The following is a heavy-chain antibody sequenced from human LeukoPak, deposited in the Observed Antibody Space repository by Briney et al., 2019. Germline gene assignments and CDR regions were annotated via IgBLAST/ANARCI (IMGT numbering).Heavy chain of an antibody. V-gene: IGHV3-53*01. CDR2: IYSGGSA. CDR1: GFTVSSNY. Sequence: GGSLRLSCAASGFTVSSNYMSWVRQAPGKGLEWVSVIYSGGSAYYADSVKGRFTISRDNSKNTLCLQMNSLRAEDTAVYYCAKEGRTTMVRGVIRDFDYWGQGTLVTVSS. J-gene: IGHJ4*02. CDR3: AKEGRTTMVRGVIRDFDY. D-gene: IGHD3-10*01.